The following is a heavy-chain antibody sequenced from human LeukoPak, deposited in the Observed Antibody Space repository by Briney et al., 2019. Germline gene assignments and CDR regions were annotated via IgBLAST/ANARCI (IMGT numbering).Heavy chain of an antibody. D-gene: IGHD2-21*02. J-gene: IGHJ4*02. V-gene: IGHV3-48*03. Sequence: GGSLRLSCAASGFTFSSYGMNWVRQAPGKGPEWISYISRSGATIYYADSVRGRFTISRDNAKNSLYLQMSSLGAEDTAIYYCSRDRGGGDIYFDYWGQGTLVTVSS. CDR2: ISRSGATI. CDR1: GFTFSSYG. CDR3: SRDRGGGDIYFDY.